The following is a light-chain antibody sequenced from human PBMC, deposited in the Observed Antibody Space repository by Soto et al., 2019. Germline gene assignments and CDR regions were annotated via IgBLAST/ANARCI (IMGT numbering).Light chain of an antibody. CDR1: SSNIGAGYE. CDR3: QSYDSSLSGYV. CDR2: ENN. V-gene: IGLV1-40*01. J-gene: IGLJ1*01. Sequence: QSVLTQPPAVSEAPGQRVTISCTGSSSNIGAGYEAHWYQQVPGTAPKLLSYENNNRPSGVPDRCSGSKSGTSASLAITGLRAEDEAEYYCQSYDSSLSGYVFGTGTKLTVL.